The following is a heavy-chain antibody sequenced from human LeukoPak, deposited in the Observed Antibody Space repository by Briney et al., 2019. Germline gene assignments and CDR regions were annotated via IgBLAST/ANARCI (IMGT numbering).Heavy chain of an antibody. J-gene: IGHJ4*02. CDR1: GFTFSSYA. CDR2: ISYDGSNK. Sequence: PGRSLRLSCAASGFTFSSYAMHWVRQAPGKGLEWVAVISYDGSNKYYADSVKGRFTISRDNPKNSLYLQMNSLRAEDTAVYYCAREVAEGFDYWGQGTLVTVSS. CDR3: AREVAEGFDY. V-gene: IGHV3-30-3*01.